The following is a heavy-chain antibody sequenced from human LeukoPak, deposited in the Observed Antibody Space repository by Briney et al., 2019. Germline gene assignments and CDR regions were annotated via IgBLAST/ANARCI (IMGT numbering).Heavy chain of an antibody. D-gene: IGHD3/OR15-3a*01. Sequence: ASAKVSCKASGYTFTSFGINWVRQAPGQGLEWMGWISGYNGNTNYAQKFQGRVTMTTDTSTSTAYMELRSLRSDDTAVYYCARDAGWTYYFDYWGQGTLVTVSS. J-gene: IGHJ4*02. V-gene: IGHV1-18*04. CDR3: ARDAGWTYYFDY. CDR1: GYTFTSFG. CDR2: ISGYNGNT.